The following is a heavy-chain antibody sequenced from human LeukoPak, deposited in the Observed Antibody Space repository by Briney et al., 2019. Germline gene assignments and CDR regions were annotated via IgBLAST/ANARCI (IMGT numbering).Heavy chain of an antibody. Sequence: GGSLRLSCAASGFAFSTYTMHWVRQAPGKGLEWVSGISWNSGSIGYADSVKGRFTISRDNAKNSLYLQMNSLRAEDTALYYCAKDRDGRDGYSPLFDYWGQGTLVTVSS. D-gene: IGHD5-24*01. CDR1: GFAFSTYT. J-gene: IGHJ4*02. CDR2: ISWNSGSI. V-gene: IGHV3-9*01. CDR3: AKDRDGRDGYSPLFDY.